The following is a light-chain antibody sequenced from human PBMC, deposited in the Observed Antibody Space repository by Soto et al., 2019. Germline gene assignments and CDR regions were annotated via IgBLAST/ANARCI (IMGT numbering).Light chain of an antibody. CDR1: NRDVGGYNY. CDR3: SSYSSSSALDVI. J-gene: IGLJ2*01. V-gene: IGLV2-14*01. CDR2: EVT. Sequence: QPVLAQPASVSGSPGQSITISCAGTNRDVGGYNYVSWYQQYPGKAPKLIIYEVTYRPSGVSNRFSGSKSGNTASLTISGLQAEDEADYYCSSYSSSSALDVIFGGGTKRTVL.